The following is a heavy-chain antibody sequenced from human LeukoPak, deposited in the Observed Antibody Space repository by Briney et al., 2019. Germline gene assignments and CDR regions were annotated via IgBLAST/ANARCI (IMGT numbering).Heavy chain of an antibody. Sequence: TGGSLRLSCAASGFTFSSSWMSWVRQAPGKGLEWVSSISSSSSYIYYADSVKGRFTISRDNAKNSLYLQMNSLRAEDTAVYYCARTIKGDYWGQGTLVTVSS. CDR2: ISSSSSYI. J-gene: IGHJ4*02. CDR1: GFTFSSSW. D-gene: IGHD5-24*01. CDR3: ARTIKGDY. V-gene: IGHV3-21*01.